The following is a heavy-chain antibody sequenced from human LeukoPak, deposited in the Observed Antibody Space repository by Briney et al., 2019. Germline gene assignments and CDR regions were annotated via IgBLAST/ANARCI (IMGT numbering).Heavy chain of an antibody. J-gene: IGHJ3*02. CDR1: GGSISSGDSY. CDR3: ARNGYCSGGSCYSNNAFDI. V-gene: IGHV4-31*03. Sequence: PSETLSLTCTVPGGSISSGDSYWSWIRQLPGKGLEWIGYIYYSGTTYYNPSLKSRLTISVDTSKNQFSLKLSSVTAADTAVYYCARNGYCSGGSCYSNNAFDIWGQGTMVTVSS. CDR2: IYYSGTT. D-gene: IGHD2-15*01.